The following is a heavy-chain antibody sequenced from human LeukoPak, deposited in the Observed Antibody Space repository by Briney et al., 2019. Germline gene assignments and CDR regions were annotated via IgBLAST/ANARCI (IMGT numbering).Heavy chain of an antibody. J-gene: IGHJ3*02. D-gene: IGHD6-6*01. CDR3: ASAAEYSSSSAAFDI. CDR2: INHSGST. V-gene: IGHV4-34*01. CDR1: GGSISSYY. Sequence: SETLSLTCTVSGGSISSYYWSWIRQPPGKGLEWIGEINHSGSTNYNPSLKSRVTISVDTSKNQFSLKLSSVTAADTAVYYCASAAEYSSSSAAFDIWAQGTRVNVSS.